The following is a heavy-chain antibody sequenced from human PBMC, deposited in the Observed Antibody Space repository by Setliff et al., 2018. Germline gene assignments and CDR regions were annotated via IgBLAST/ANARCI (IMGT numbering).Heavy chain of an antibody. Sequence: HPGGSLRLSCSASGFTFRTYSMSWVRQAPGKGLEWVSYISSRSSTIFYADSVKGRFTFSRDNAKNSLYLQMNSLRAEDTAVYYCARDQCSYGYRAFDFWGQGTLVTVSS. CDR3: ARDQCSYGYRAFDF. CDR2: ISSRSSTI. D-gene: IGHD5-18*01. J-gene: IGHJ4*02. CDR1: GFTFRTYS. V-gene: IGHV3-48*04.